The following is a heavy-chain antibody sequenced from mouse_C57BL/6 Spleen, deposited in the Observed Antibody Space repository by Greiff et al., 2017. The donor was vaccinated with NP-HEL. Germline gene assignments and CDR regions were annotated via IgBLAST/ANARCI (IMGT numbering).Heavy chain of an antibody. J-gene: IGHJ3*01. CDR1: GYTFTSYW. CDR3: ARGGKTGLPFAY. D-gene: IGHD3-1*01. V-gene: IGHV1-53*01. Sequence: QVQLQRPGTELVKPGASVKLSCKASGYTFTSYWMHWVKQRPGQGLEWIGNINPSNGGTNYNEKFKRKATLTVDKSSSTAYMQLSSLTSEDSAVYYCARGGKTGLPFAYWGQGTLVTVSA. CDR2: INPSNGGT.